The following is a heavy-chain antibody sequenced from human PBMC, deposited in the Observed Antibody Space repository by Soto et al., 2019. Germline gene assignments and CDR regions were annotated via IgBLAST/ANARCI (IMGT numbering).Heavy chain of an antibody. Sequence: QSGGTLRLSCAASGFTFSDYWMHWVRQAPGKGLVWVSRINSDGSSISYADSVKGRFTISRDNAKNTLYLQMNSLRAEDTAVYFCARDSGSVYDYWGQGSLVTVSS. J-gene: IGHJ4*02. CDR1: GFTFSDYW. D-gene: IGHD3-10*01. V-gene: IGHV3-74*01. CDR3: ARDSGSVYDY. CDR2: INSDGSSI.